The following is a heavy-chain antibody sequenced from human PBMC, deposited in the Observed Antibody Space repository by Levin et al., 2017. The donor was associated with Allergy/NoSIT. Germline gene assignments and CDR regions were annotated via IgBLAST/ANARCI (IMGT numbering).Heavy chain of an antibody. V-gene: IGHV3-11*05. J-gene: IGHJ4*02. Sequence: GGSLRLSCAASGFTFSDYYMSWIRQAPGKGLEWVSYISSSSSYTNYADSVKGRFTISRDNAKNSLYLQMNSLRAEDTAVYYCARDVRAAAGTALDYWGQGTLVTVSS. CDR1: GFTFSDYY. CDR3: ARDVRAAAGTALDY. CDR2: ISSSSSYT. D-gene: IGHD6-13*01.